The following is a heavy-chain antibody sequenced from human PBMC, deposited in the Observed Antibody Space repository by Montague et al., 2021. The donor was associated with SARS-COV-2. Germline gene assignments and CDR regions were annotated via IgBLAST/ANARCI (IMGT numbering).Heavy chain of an antibody. V-gene: IGHV3-74*01. CDR1: GFTFRRYW. CDR2: INSDGSST. Sequence: SLRLSCAASGFTFRRYWMHWVRQAPGKGLVWVSRINSDGSSTTYADSVKGRFAISRDNAKNTLYLQMNSLRAEDTAVYYCARAPRRHYYDSTGFDAFDIWGQGTMVTVSS. J-gene: IGHJ3*02. D-gene: IGHD3-22*01. CDR3: ARAPRRHYYDSTGFDAFDI.